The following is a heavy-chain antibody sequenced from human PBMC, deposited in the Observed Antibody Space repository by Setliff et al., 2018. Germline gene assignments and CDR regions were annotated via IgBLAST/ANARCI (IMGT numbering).Heavy chain of an antibody. V-gene: IGHV4-38-2*01. CDR3: ARGLPYYDILTGYYRTPPDY. D-gene: IGHD3-9*01. CDR2: IYRSGST. CDR1: GYSISSGYY. Sequence: SETLSLTCAVSGYSISSGYYWGWIRQAPGKGLEWIASIYRSGSTYYNPSLKSRVTISVDTSKNQFSLKLSSVTAADTAVYYCARGLPYYDILTGYYRTPPDYWGQGTLVTVSS. J-gene: IGHJ4*02.